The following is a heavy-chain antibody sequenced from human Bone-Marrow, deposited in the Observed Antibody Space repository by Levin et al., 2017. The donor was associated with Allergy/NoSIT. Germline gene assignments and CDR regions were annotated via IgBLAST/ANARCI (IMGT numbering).Heavy chain of an antibody. CDR1: GGSISSGDYY. CDR3: ARDPITFSSFDF. CDR2: IYYSGST. J-gene: IGHJ3*01. V-gene: IGHV4-30-4*01. D-gene: IGHD2/OR15-2a*01. Sequence: PSETLSLTCTVSGGSISSGDYYWSWIRQPPGKGLEWIGYIYYSGSTYYNPSLKSRITISVDTSKNQFSLKLSSVTAADTAVYYCARDPITFSSFDFWGQGTMVTVSS.